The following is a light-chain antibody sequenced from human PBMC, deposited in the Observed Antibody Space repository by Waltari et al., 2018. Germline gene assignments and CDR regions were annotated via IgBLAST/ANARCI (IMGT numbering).Light chain of an antibody. Sequence: DIVMTQSPDSLALSLGETATINCKSSQSVLYSSTNRKCLAWYQQKPGQPPKLLIYWASTRESGVPDRFIGSESGTDFTLTISSLQAEDVAVYYCQQCYNSPLTFGGGTKVAIK. J-gene: IGKJ4*01. CDR2: WAS. CDR1: QSVLYSSTNRKC. V-gene: IGKV4-1*01. CDR3: QQCYNSPLT.